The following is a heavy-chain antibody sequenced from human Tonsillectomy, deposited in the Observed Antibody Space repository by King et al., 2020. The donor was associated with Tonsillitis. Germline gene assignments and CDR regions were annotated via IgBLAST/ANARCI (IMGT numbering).Heavy chain of an antibody. CDR3: ARDSGDGYNLENWFDP. J-gene: IGHJ5*02. CDR2: IYTSGST. D-gene: IGHD5-24*01. V-gene: IGHV4-4*07. CDR1: GGSISSYY. Sequence: QLQESGPGLVKPSETLSLTCTVSGGSISSYYWSWIRQPAGKGLEWIGRIYTSGSTNYNPSLKSRVTMSVDTSKNQFSLKLSAVTAAGTAVYHCARDSGDGYNLENWFDPWGQGTLVTVSS.